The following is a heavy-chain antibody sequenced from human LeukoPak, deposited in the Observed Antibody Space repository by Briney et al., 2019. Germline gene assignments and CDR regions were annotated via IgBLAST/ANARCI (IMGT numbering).Heavy chain of an antibody. CDR2: IKEDGSEE. Sequence: GGSLRLSCADSGFTFSTSWMSWVRQAPGKGLEWVANIKEDGSEEYYVESVKGRFTISRDNAKNSLYLQMNDLRAEDTAVYYCAKGGRSSTSCWGQGTLVTVSS. D-gene: IGHD2-2*01. CDR1: GFTFSTSW. V-gene: IGHV3-7*01. CDR3: AKGGRSSTSC. J-gene: IGHJ4*02.